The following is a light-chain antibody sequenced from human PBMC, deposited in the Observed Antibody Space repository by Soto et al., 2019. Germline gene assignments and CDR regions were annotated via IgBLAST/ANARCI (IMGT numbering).Light chain of an antibody. CDR2: DVS. CDR1: SSDVGGYNY. V-gene: IGLV2-11*01. J-gene: IGLJ2*01. CDR3: CSYAGSYTFERV. Sequence: QSALTQPRSVSGSPGQSVTISCTGTSSDVGGYNYVSWYQQHPGKAPKLMIYDVSKRPSGVPDRFSGSKSGNTASLTISGLQAEDEADYYCCSYAGSYTFERVFGGGTKLNVL.